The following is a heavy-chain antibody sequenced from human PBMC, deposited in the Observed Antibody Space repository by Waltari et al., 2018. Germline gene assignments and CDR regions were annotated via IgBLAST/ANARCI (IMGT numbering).Heavy chain of an antibody. Sequence: EVQLVESGGGLVQPGGSLRLSCAASGFTFSSNDMHWVRQATGQGLACVSAISSTGDTYYAASVRGRFTISRENAQRSVYLQMNSLRAGDTALYYCATISSVAIHWGQGTTVTVSS. V-gene: IGHV3-13*01. CDR1: GFTFSSND. D-gene: IGHD2-15*01. J-gene: IGHJ6*02. CDR3: ATISSVAIH. CDR2: ISSTGDT.